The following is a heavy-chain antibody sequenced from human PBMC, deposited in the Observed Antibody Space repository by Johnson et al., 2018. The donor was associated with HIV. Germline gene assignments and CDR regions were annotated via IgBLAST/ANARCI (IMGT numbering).Heavy chain of an antibody. Sequence: VQLVESGGDVVQPERSLRLSCATSGFTFSSYDMHWVRQATGKGLEWVSGIGVAGDTYYPGSAKGRFTISRDNSKNTLYLQMNSLRAEDTAVYYCAKEASGWYHAGDAFDIWGQGTMVTVSS. CDR1: GFTFSSYD. D-gene: IGHD6-19*01. V-gene: IGHV3-13*01. J-gene: IGHJ3*02. CDR2: IGVAGDT. CDR3: AKEASGWYHAGDAFDI.